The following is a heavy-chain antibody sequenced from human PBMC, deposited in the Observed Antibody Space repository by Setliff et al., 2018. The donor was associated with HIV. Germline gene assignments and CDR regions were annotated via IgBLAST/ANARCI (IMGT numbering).Heavy chain of an antibody. Sequence: ASVKVSCKASGYSFTDYYIHWVRQAPGQGLEWMGWINPKSDGTNYAQKFQGRVTMTRDTSISTAYMELSRLRSDDTAVYYCAMAYYYDSSGYRNDAFDIWGQGTMVTVSS. CDR1: GYSFTDYY. J-gene: IGHJ3*02. D-gene: IGHD3-22*01. CDR3: AMAYYYDSSGYRNDAFDI. CDR2: INPKSDGT. V-gene: IGHV1-2*02.